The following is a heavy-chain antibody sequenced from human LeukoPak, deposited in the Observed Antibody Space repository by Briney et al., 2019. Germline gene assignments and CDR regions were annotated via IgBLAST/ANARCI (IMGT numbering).Heavy chain of an antibody. CDR1: GFTFSSYA. CDR3: ARDSIAAAGNDY. Sequence: PGGSLRLSCAASGFTFSSYAMSWIRQAPGKGLEWVSYISSSGSTIYYADSVKGRFTISRDNAKNSLYLQMNSLRAEDTAVYYCARDSIAAAGNDYWGQGTLVTVSS. J-gene: IGHJ4*02. CDR2: ISSSGSTI. V-gene: IGHV3-11*01. D-gene: IGHD6-13*01.